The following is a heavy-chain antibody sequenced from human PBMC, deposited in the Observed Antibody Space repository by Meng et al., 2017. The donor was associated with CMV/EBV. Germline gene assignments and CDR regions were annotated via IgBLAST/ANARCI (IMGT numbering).Heavy chain of an antibody. CDR2: ISSSSSYI. D-gene: IGHD1-26*01. Sequence: CGGGLVRRGGSLRLRCASSVFTLSSYSSNWARQAPGKGLEWVPSISSSSSYIYYADSVKGRFTISRDNAKNSLYLQMNSLRAEDTAVYYCARGVGGWFDPWGQGTLVTVSS. CDR3: ARGVGGWFDP. V-gene: IGHV3-21*01. CDR1: VFTLSSYS. J-gene: IGHJ5*02.